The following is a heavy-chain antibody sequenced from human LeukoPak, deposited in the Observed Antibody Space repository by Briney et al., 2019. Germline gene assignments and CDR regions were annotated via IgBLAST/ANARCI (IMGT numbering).Heavy chain of an antibody. CDR2: ISYDGSNK. J-gene: IGHJ3*02. CDR3: NSRPSSSWHDAFDI. CDR1: GFTFSSYA. V-gene: IGHV3-30-3*01. Sequence: GGSLRLSCAASGFTFSSYAMHWVRQAPGKGLEWVAVISYDGSNKYYADSVKGRFTISRDNSKNTLYLQMNSLRAEDTAVYYCNSRPSSSWHDAFDIWGQGTMVTVSS. D-gene: IGHD6-13*01.